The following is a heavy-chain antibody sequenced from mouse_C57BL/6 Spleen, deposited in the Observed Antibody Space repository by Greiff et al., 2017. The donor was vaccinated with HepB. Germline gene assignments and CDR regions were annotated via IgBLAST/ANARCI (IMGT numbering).Heavy chain of an antibody. CDR3: AWEVYGNYFDY. CDR2: IDPANGNT. J-gene: IGHJ2*01. D-gene: IGHD2-1*01. Sequence: VQLQQSVAELVRPGASVKLSCTASGFTIKNTYMHWVKQRPEQGLEWIGRIDPANGNTKYAPKFQGKATITADTSSNTAYLQLSSLTSEDTAIYYCAWEVYGNYFDYWGQGTTLTVSS. CDR1: GFTIKNTY. V-gene: IGHV14-3*01.